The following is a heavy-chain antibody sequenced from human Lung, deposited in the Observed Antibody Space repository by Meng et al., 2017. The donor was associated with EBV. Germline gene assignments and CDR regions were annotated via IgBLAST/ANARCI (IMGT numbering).Heavy chain of an antibody. D-gene: IGHD5-18*01. J-gene: IGHJ4*02. CDR1: GNSFANRY. V-gene: IGHV1-46*01. CDR2: INTGGGGT. Sequence: QVQLEQPGAGVKKPGASARVSCKASGNSFANRYLHWVRQAPGQGLEWMGVINTGGGGTHYSSKFLGRVTMTRDTSTNTVHMDLRSLTSDDTAVYYCARDGGNTPGYDYGYDCDYWCRGTRVTVAA. CDR3: ARDGGNTPGYDYGYDCDY.